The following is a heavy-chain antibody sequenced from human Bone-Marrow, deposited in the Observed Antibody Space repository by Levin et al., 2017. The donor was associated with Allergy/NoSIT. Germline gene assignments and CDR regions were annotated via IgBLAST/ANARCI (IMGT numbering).Heavy chain of an antibody. CDR2: INTNTGNP. J-gene: IGHJ4*02. CDR1: GYTFTSYA. Sequence: VASVKVSCKASGYTFTSYAMNWVRQAPGQGLEWMGWINTNTGNPTYAQGFTGRFVFSLDTSVSTAYLQISSLKAEDTAVYYCARNAFGGVIVPFDYWGQGTLVTVSS. CDR3: ARNAFGGVIVPFDY. D-gene: IGHD3-16*02. V-gene: IGHV7-4-1*02.